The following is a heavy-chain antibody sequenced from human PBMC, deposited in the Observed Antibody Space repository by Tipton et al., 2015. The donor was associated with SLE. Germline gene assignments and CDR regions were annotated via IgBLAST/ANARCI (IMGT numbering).Heavy chain of an antibody. CDR2: IYYSWST. Sequence: TLSLTCTVSGGSISSHYWSWIRQPPGKGLEWFGYIYYSWSTNDNPSLKSRVTISVDTSKNQFSLKLSSVTAADTAVYYCAREINEGVPDAFDIWGQGTMVTVSS. V-gene: IGHV4-59*11. CDR1: GGSISSHY. J-gene: IGHJ3*02. CDR3: AREINEGVPDAFDI. D-gene: IGHD1-1*01.